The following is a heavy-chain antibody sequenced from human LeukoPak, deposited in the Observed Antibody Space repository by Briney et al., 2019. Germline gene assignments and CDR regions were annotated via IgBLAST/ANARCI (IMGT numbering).Heavy chain of an antibody. CDR3: VREWQQQLVS. D-gene: IGHD6-13*01. CDR1: GFTYTSYW. Sequence: GGSLRLSCAGSGFTYTSYWMSWVRQAPGEGLEWVANIKQDGSEKYYVDSVSGRFTISRDNAKNLLFLQMNSLRAEDTAVYFCVREWQQQLVSWGQGTLVTVSS. CDR2: IKQDGSEK. V-gene: IGHV3-7*01. J-gene: IGHJ4*02.